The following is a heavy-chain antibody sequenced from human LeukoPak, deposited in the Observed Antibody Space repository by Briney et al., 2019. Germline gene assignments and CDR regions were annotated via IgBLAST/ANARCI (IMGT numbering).Heavy chain of an antibody. Sequence: SETLSLTCTVSGGSISSYYWSWIRQPPGKGLEWIGYIYYSGSTNYNPSLESRVTISVDTSKNQFSLKLSSVTAADAALYYCARGSSGWDRFDYWGQGTLVTVSS. CDR2: IYYSGST. D-gene: IGHD6-19*01. J-gene: IGHJ4*02. CDR3: ARGSSGWDRFDY. CDR1: GGSISSYY. V-gene: IGHV4-59*01.